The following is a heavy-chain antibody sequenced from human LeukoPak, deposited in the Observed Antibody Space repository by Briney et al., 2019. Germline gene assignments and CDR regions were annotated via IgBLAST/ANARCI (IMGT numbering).Heavy chain of an antibody. Sequence: GGSLRLSCTASGFTFGDYAMSWFGQAPGKGLEWVGFIRSKAYGGTTEYAASVKGRFTISRDDSKSIAYLQMNSLKTEDTAVYYCTRDKEWELLPLDYWGQGTLVTVSS. CDR2: IRSKAYGGTT. J-gene: IGHJ4*02. CDR3: TRDKEWELLPLDY. CDR1: GFTFGDYA. V-gene: IGHV3-49*03. D-gene: IGHD1-26*01.